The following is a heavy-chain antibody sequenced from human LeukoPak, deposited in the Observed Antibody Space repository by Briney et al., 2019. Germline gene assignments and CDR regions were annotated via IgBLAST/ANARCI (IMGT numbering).Heavy chain of an antibody. CDR3: AKNIVPAAMWGAFGI. Sequence: GGSLRLSCAASGLTFSSYAMSWVRQAPGKGLEWVSSISGTGDSTYYTDSVKGRFANSRDNSKNTLYLQMNSLRAEDTAIYYCAKNIVPAAMWGAFGIWGQGTMVTVSS. V-gene: IGHV3-23*01. CDR1: GLTFSSYA. CDR2: ISGTGDST. D-gene: IGHD2-2*01. J-gene: IGHJ3*02.